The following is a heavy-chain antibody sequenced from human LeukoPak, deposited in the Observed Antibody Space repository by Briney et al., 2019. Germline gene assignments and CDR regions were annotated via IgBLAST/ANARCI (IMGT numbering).Heavy chain of an antibody. CDR1: GGSISSHY. V-gene: IGHV4-59*11. Sequence: SETLSLTCSVPGGSISSHYWSWIRQPPAKGLEWIGYIYYSGSTKYNPSLKSRVTISVDTSKNQFSLKLSPVTAADTAVYYCARGGTTVTPGLLWFDPWGQGTLVTVSS. CDR3: ARGGTTVTPGLLWFDP. CDR2: IYYSGST. D-gene: IGHD4-17*01. J-gene: IGHJ5*02.